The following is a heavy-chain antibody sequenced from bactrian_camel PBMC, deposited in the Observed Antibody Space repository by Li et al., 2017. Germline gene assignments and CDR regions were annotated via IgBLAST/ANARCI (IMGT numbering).Heavy chain of an antibody. CDR1: GFTFSNNW. J-gene: IGHJ4*01. Sequence: VESGGGLVQPGGSLRLSCAASGFTFSNNWMNWVRQAPGKGLEWVSSIYNDGSKTYYTDSVKGRFTISQQNAKKTLYLQMNSLTPEDTAMYYCAANRWGIFGVASLAEDDLHYWGQGTQVTVS. CDR2: IYNDGSKT. CDR3: AANRWGIFGVASLAEDDLHY. V-gene: IGHV3S6*01. D-gene: IGHD5*01.